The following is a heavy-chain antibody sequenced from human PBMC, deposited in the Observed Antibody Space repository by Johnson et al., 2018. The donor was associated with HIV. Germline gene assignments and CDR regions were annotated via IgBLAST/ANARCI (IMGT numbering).Heavy chain of an antibody. V-gene: IGHV3-33*05. CDR1: GFTFSNFG. D-gene: IGHD1-1*01. CDR2: ISYDGSNK. Sequence: QVQLVESGGGVVQPGGSLRLSCAASGFTFSNFGMHWVRQAPGKGLEWVAVISYDGSNKYYADSVKGRFTISRDNSKNTLYLQMNSLRAEDTAVYYCGRVPGSRAGDAFDVWGTGTMVTVSS. CDR3: GRVPGSRAGDAFDV. J-gene: IGHJ3*01.